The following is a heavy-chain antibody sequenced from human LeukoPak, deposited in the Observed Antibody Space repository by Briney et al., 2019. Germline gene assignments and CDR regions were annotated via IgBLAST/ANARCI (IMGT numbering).Heavy chain of an antibody. Sequence: PSETLSLTCAVYGGSVSGYYWGWIRQPPGKGLEWIGEINHSGSTNYNPSLKSRVTISVDTSKNQFSLKLSSVTAADTAVYYCARGGRIAVNWFDPWGQGTLVTVSS. CDR2: INHSGST. CDR1: GGSVSGYY. CDR3: ARGGRIAVNWFDP. V-gene: IGHV4-34*01. D-gene: IGHD6-19*01. J-gene: IGHJ5*02.